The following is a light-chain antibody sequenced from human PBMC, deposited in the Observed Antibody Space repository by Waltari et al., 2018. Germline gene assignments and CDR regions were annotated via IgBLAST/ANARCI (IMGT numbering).Light chain of an antibody. CDR2: GAS. J-gene: IGKJ2*01. CDR3: QQRSNWLYT. CDR1: QSVSSSY. V-gene: IGKV3D-20*02. Sequence: EIVLTQSPGTLSLSPGERATLSCRASQSVSSSYLAWYQQKPGQAPRLLIYGASSRATGSPDRFSGSGSGTDFTLTISSLEPEDFAVYYCQQRSNWLYTFGQGTKLEIK.